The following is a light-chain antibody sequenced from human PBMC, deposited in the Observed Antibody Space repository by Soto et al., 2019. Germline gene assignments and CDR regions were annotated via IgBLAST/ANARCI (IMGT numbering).Light chain of an antibody. Sequence: DIQRAQSPSSLCASVGGRVSNAWRASQSIANYLNWYQLKPGKAPKLLIHDASSVQSGVPSRFSGSGSGTDFTLTISSLQPEDFATYYCQQSYSTPPITFGQGTRLEIK. CDR3: QQSYSTPPIT. V-gene: IGKV1-39*01. J-gene: IGKJ5*01. CDR2: DAS. CDR1: QSIANY.